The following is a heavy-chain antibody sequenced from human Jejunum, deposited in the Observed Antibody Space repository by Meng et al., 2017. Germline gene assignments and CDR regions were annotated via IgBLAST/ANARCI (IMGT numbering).Heavy chain of an antibody. CDR2: MFYSGNT. Sequence: VHLNGSGTCRAKPFQTLSRTGTVAGDSISSGDNYWTWIRRHPGKGLEWIGYMFYSGNTYHNPSLRSRVTLSVDTSKNQFSLRLTSVTAADTAVYYCAREYATGLVRGVYIDYWGQGTLVTVSS. CDR3: AREYATGLVRGVYIDY. CDR1: GDSISSGDNY. J-gene: IGHJ4*02. V-gene: IGHV4-31*03. D-gene: IGHD3-10*01.